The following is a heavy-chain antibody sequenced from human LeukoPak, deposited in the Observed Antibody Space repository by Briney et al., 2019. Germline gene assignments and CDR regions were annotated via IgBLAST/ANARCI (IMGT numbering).Heavy chain of an antibody. Sequence: SETLSLTCAVYGGSFSGYYWSWIRQPPGKGLEWIGEINHSGSTNYNPSLKSRVTISVDTSKNQFSLKLSSVTAADTAVYYCARFNGWYVRWFDPWGQGTLVTVS. J-gene: IGHJ5*02. CDR1: GGSFSGYY. D-gene: IGHD6-19*01. CDR3: ARFNGWYVRWFDP. CDR2: INHSGST. V-gene: IGHV4-34*01.